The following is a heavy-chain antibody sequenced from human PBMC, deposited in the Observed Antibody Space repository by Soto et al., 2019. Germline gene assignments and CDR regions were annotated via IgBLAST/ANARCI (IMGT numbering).Heavy chain of an antibody. CDR3: ARHFSSGWVYHYGLDV. CDR1: GGSISRDSYY. Sequence: QLQLQESGPGLVKPSETLSLTCTVSGGSISRDSYYWGWIRQPPGKGLEWIGSIYYTGSTYHNPSLESRVTISVDTSKNQFSLKLRSVTAADTAVYYCARHFSSGWVYHYGLDVWGQGTTVTVSS. CDR2: IYYTGST. V-gene: IGHV4-39*01. J-gene: IGHJ6*02. D-gene: IGHD6-19*01.